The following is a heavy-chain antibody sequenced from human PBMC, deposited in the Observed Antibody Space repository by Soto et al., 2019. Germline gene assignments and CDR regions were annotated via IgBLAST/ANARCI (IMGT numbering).Heavy chain of an antibody. D-gene: IGHD6-6*01. Sequence: GGSLRLSCAASGFTFSDYYMSWIRQAPGKGLEWVSYISSSSSYTNYADSVKGRFTISRDNAKNSLYLQMNSLRAEDTAVYYCARDKLKLIAALPADYGMDVWGQGTTVTVSS. J-gene: IGHJ6*02. CDR1: GFTFSDYY. V-gene: IGHV3-11*06. CDR2: ISSSSSYT. CDR3: ARDKLKLIAALPADYGMDV.